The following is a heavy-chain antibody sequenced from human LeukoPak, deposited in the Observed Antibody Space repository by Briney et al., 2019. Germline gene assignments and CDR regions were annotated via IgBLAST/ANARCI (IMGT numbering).Heavy chain of an antibody. CDR3: AEDRGMVGASVRAFDY. Sequence: GGSLRLSCAASGFTFRNHAMNWVRQAPGKGLEWVSVISGSGETTYYADSVKGRFTTSRDNSQNTLYLQMSSLRGEDTALYYCAEDRGMVGASVRAFDYWGQGTLVTVSS. CDR1: GFTFRNHA. CDR2: ISGSGETT. V-gene: IGHV3-23*01. J-gene: IGHJ4*02. D-gene: IGHD1-26*01.